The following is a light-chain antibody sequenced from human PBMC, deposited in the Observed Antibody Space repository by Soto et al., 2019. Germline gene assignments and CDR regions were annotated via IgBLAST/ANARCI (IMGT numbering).Light chain of an antibody. Sequence: DIQMTQSPSSVSASVGDRVTITCRASQGISNWLGWYQQKPGQAPKLRIYSTSSLQSGIPSRFSVRGSGTEFSLAISSLQPEDFATDYCQQANSFPLNFGGGTKVEIK. CDR1: QGISNW. V-gene: IGKV1-12*01. CDR2: STS. CDR3: QQANSFPLN. J-gene: IGKJ4*01.